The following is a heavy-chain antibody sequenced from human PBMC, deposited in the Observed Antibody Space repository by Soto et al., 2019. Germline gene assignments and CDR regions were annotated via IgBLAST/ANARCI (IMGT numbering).Heavy chain of an antibody. V-gene: IGHV4-59*01. D-gene: IGHD1-26*01. Sequence: PSETLSLTCAVSGGSISTYYWNWIRQPPGKGLEWIGYIYYLGRTNYNSSLKSRITMSIDTSKNQFSLKLSSVTAADTAIYYCARDPVGVTHFDYWGQGAPVTVS. CDR1: GGSISTYY. J-gene: IGHJ4*02. CDR2: IYYLGRT. CDR3: ARDPVGVTHFDY.